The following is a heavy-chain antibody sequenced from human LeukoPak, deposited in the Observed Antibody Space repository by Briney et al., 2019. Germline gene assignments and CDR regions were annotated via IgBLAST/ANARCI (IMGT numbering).Heavy chain of an antibody. CDR1: GYTFTSYG. CDR2: ISAYNGNT. V-gene: IGHV1-18*04. CDR3: AGDRPRITIFDYGMDV. D-gene: IGHD3-9*01. J-gene: IGHJ6*04. Sequence: ASVTVSCKASGYTFTSYGISWVRQAPGQGLEWMGWISAYNGNTNYAQKLQGRVTMTTDTSTSTAYMELRSLRSDDTAVYYCAGDRPRITIFDYGMDVWGKGTTVTVSS.